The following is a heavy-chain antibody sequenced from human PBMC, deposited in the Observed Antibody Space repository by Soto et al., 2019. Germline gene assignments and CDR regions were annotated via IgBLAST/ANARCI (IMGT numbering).Heavy chain of an antibody. V-gene: IGHV4-34*01. Sequence: SETLSLTCAVYGGSFSGYYWSWIRQPPGKGLEWIGEINHSGSTNYNPSLKSRVTISVDTSKNQFSLKLSSVTAADTAVYYCASPFYDYKHYYGMDVWGQGTTVTVSS. CDR1: GGSFSGYY. D-gene: IGHD4-4*01. J-gene: IGHJ6*02. CDR3: ASPFYDYKHYYGMDV. CDR2: INHSGST.